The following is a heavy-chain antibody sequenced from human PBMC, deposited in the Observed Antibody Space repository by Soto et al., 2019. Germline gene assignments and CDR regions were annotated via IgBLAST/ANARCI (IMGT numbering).Heavy chain of an antibody. V-gene: IGHV3-48*02. CDR1: GFSLANYP. D-gene: IGHD6-19*01. CDR3: AKGPHTNVGWPYYFES. Sequence: GALRLSCVASGFSLANYPMNWVRQTPGKGLEWISYSSPRGDTIYYADSVEGRFTISRDNARNSLSLHMSSPRDEDSALYYCAKGPHTNVGWPYYFESWGQGVPVTVSS. J-gene: IGHJ4*02. CDR2: SSPRGDTI.